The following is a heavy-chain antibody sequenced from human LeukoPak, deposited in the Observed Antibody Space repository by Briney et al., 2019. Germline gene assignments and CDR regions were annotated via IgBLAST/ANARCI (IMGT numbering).Heavy chain of an antibody. J-gene: IGHJ6*03. Sequence: ASVKVSCKASGCTFTSYDINWVRQATGQGLEWMGWMNPNSGNTGYAQKFQGRVTITRNTSISTAYMELSSLRSEDTAVYYCARADFWSGYPYSYYMDVWGKGTTVTVSS. CDR2: MNPNSGNT. D-gene: IGHD3-3*01. CDR1: GCTFTSYD. V-gene: IGHV1-8*03. CDR3: ARADFWSGYPYSYYMDV.